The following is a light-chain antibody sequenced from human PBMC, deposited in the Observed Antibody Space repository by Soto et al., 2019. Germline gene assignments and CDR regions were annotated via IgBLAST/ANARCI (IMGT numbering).Light chain of an antibody. CDR2: LGS. J-gene: IGKJ4*01. Sequence: DIVMTQSPLSLPVTRGEPASISCRSSQSLLHSNGYNYLDWYLQKPGQSPQLLIYLGSNRASGVPDRFSGSGSGTDFTLKISRVEAEDVGVYYCMQALQTPRTFGGGTKVEIK. V-gene: IGKV2-28*01. CDR1: QSLLHSNGYNY. CDR3: MQALQTPRT.